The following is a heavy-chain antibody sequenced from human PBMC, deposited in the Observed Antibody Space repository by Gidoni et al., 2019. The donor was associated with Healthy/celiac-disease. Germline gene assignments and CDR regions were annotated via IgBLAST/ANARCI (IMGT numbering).Heavy chain of an antibody. J-gene: IGHJ4*02. CDR3: AKAHRITLLGYWDY. V-gene: IGHV3-23*01. CDR1: GFTVSSYA. D-gene: IGHD3-10*01. CDR2: ISGSGGST. Sequence: EVQLLESGGGLVQPGGSLRLSCAASGFTVSSYAMSWVRQAPGKGLAWVSAISGSGGSTYYADSVKGRFTISRDNSKNTLYLQMNSLRAEDTAVYYCAKAHRITLLGYWDYWGQGTLVTVSS.